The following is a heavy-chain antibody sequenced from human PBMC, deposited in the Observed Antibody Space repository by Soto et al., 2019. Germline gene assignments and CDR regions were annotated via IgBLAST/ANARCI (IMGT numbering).Heavy chain of an antibody. J-gene: IGHJ6*02. V-gene: IGHV4-39*01. CDR3: ARLSYYYGMDV. CDR1: GGSISSSSYY. CDR2: IYYSGST. Sequence: PSETLSLTCTVSGGSISSSSYYWGWIRQPPGKGREGIGSIYYSGSTYYNPSLKSRVTISVDTSKNQFSLKLSSVTAADTAVYYCARLSYYYGMDVWGQGTTVTVSS.